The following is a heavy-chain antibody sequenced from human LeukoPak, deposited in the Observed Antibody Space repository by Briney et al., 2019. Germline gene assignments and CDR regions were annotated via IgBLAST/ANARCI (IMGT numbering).Heavy chain of an antibody. Sequence: GGSLRLSCAASGFTFDDYGMSWVRQAPGKGLEWVSAISGSGGSTYYADSVKGRFTISRDNSKNTLYLQMNSLRAEDTAVYYCAKDKIAAALLIGIFDYWGQGTLVTVSS. D-gene: IGHD6-13*01. V-gene: IGHV3-23*01. CDR2: ISGSGGST. CDR3: AKDKIAAALLIGIFDY. J-gene: IGHJ4*02. CDR1: GFTFDDYG.